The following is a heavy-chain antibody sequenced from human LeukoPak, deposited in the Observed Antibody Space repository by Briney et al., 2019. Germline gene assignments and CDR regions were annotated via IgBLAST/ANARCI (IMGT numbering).Heavy chain of an antibody. Sequence: GASVKVSCKASGYTFTSYGISWVRQAPGQGLERMGWISAYNGNTNYAQKLQGRVTMTTDTSTSTAYMELRSLRSDDTAVYYCARAYTYYYDSSGYYTDYWGQGTLVTVSS. V-gene: IGHV1-18*01. CDR1: GYTFTSYG. J-gene: IGHJ4*02. CDR2: ISAYNGNT. D-gene: IGHD3-22*01. CDR3: ARAYTYYYDSSGYYTDY.